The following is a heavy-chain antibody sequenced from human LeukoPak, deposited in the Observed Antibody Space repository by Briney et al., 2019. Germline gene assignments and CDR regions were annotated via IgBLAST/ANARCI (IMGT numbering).Heavy chain of an antibody. CDR1: GYTFTGYY. CDR2: INPNSGGT. V-gene: IGHV1-2*02. CDR3: ARERVVRSYYYYMDV. Sequence: ASVKVSCKASGYTFTGYYMHWVRQAPGQGLEWMAWINPNSGGTNYAQKFQGRVTMASDTSISTAYMELSRLTSDDTAVYFCARERVVRSYYYYMDVWGKGTTVTVSS. J-gene: IGHJ6*03.